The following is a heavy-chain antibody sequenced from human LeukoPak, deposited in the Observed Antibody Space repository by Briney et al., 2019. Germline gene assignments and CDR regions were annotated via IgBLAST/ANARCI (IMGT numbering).Heavy chain of an antibody. D-gene: IGHD3-10*01. CDR1: GFSFSIYL. CDR3: ARVGHVSLWFGDY. Sequence: GGSLRLSCAVSGFSFSIYLMSWVRQAPGQGLEWVANIKLDGSEKYYVDSVKGRFTISRDNANNSLYLQMNSLRAEDPAVYYCARVGHVSLWFGDYWGQGTLVTVSS. J-gene: IGHJ4*02. V-gene: IGHV3-7*01. CDR2: IKLDGSEK.